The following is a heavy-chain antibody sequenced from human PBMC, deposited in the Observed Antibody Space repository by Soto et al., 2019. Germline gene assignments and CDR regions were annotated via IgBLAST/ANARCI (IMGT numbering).Heavy chain of an antibody. CDR3: ARVANIVVVVAALDY. V-gene: IGHV1-46*01. Sequence: QVQLVQSGAAVKKPGASVKVSCKASGYTFSNYYIHWVRQAPGQGLEWMGIINPSTGSTTYAQKCQGRFTMTRDTSTTTLYMELSSLRSEDTAVYYCARVANIVVVVAALDYWGQGSLVIVSS. D-gene: IGHD2-15*01. J-gene: IGHJ4*02. CDR2: INPSTGST. CDR1: GYTFSNYY.